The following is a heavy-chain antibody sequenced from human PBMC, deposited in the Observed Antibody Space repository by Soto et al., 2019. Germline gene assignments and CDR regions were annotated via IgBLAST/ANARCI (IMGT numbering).Heavy chain of an antibody. V-gene: IGHV1-18*01. D-gene: IGHD4-17*01. CDR2: ISAHNGNT. CDR3: ARGRYGDY. CDR1: GYIFTSYG. J-gene: IGHJ4*02. Sequence: QAHLVQSGPEVKKPGASVKVSCKGSGYIFTSYGIAWVRQAPGQGLEWMGWISAHNGNTEYAQKFKGRVTVTRDTSTSSAYLELRGLRSDDTALYYCARGRYGDYWGQGALVTVSS.